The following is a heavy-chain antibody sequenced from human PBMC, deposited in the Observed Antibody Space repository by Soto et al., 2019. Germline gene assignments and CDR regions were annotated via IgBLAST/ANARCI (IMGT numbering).Heavy chain of an antibody. CDR3: ARHGNGYRSGGSCYSEYYYGVDG. V-gene: IGHV5-51*01. Sequence: GESLKISCKGSGYSFTSYWIGWVRQMPGKGLEWMGIIYPGDSDTRYSPSFQGQVTISADKSISTAYLQWSSLKASDTAMYYCARHGNGYRSGGSCYSEYYYGVDGWGQGTTVTVSS. J-gene: IGHJ6*02. CDR1: GYSFTSYW. D-gene: IGHD2-15*01. CDR2: IYPGDSDT.